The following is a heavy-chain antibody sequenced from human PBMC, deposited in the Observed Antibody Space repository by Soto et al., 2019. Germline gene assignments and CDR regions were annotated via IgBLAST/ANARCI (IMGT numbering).Heavy chain of an antibody. CDR3: ARVTDSGYGHPGGY. J-gene: IGHJ4*02. CDR1: GYTFTSYG. V-gene: IGHV1-18*01. CDR2: ISAYNGNT. D-gene: IGHD5-12*01. Sequence: GASVKVSCKASGYTFTSYGISWVRQAPGQGLEWMGWISAYNGNTNYAQKLQGRVTMTKDTSTSTAYMGVRSLRSDDTAVYYCARVTDSGYGHPGGYWGQGTLVTVSS.